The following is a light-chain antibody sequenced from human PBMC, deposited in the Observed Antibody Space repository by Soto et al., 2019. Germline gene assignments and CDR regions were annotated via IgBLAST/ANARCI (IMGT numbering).Light chain of an antibody. Sequence: EIVMTQSPATLSVSPGERATLSCRASQTVGSNIAWYQQKPGQAPRLLIHGASTRATGVSARFSGTGSGTEVTLTISSLQSEDFAVYYCQQYHNWPPQYTFGQGTRLQIK. J-gene: IGKJ2*01. CDR3: QQYHNWPPQYT. CDR2: GAS. CDR1: QTVGSN. V-gene: IGKV3-15*01.